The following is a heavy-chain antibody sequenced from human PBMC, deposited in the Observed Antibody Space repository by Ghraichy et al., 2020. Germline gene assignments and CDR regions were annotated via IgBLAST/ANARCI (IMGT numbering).Heavy chain of an antibody. V-gene: IGHV3-11*01. CDR3: ARVKKFDFWSGYYYYYYYYMDV. J-gene: IGHJ6*03. D-gene: IGHD3-3*01. CDR2: ISSSGSTI. Sequence: GGSLRLSCAASGFTFSDYYMSWIRQAPGKGLEWVSYISSSGSTIYYADSVKGRFTISRDNAKNSLYLQMNSLRAEDTAVYYCARVKKFDFWSGYYYYYYYYMDVWGKGTTVTVSS. CDR1: GFTFSDYY.